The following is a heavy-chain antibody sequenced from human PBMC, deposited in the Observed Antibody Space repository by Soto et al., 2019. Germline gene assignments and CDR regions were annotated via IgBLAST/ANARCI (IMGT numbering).Heavy chain of an antibody. CDR2: ISGSGGST. V-gene: IGHV3-23*01. D-gene: IGHD4-17*01. J-gene: IGHJ3*02. Sequence: PGGSLRLSCAASRFTFSSYAMSWVRQAPGKGLEWVSAISGSGGSTYYADSVKGRFTISRDNSMNALYLQMNSLRIEDTAVYYCAHPRGYGVFDAYDIWGQRTMVT. CDR3: AHPRGYGVFDAYDI. CDR1: RFTFSSYA.